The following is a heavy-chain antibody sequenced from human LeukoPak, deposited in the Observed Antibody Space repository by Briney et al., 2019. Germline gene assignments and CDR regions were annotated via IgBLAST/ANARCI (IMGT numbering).Heavy chain of an antibody. V-gene: IGHV3-9*01. D-gene: IGHD3-10*01. Sequence: PGRSLRLSCAASGFTFDDYAMHWVPQAPGKGLEWVSGISWNSGSIGYADSVKGRFTISRDNAKNSLYLQMNSLRAEDTALYYCAKSRLLNYYGSGSYYGAFDIWGQGTMVTVSS. J-gene: IGHJ3*02. CDR1: GFTFDDYA. CDR3: AKSRLLNYYGSGSYYGAFDI. CDR2: ISWNSGSI.